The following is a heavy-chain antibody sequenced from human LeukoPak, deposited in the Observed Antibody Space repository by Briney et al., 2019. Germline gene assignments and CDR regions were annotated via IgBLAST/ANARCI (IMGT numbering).Heavy chain of an antibody. CDR3: ARMQLWLYLYYFDY. CDR2: ISAYNGNT. D-gene: IGHD5-18*01. V-gene: IGHV1-18*01. CDR1: GYTFTSYG. Sequence: ASVKVSCKASGYTFTSYGISWVRQAPGQGLEWMGWISAYNGNTNYAQKLQGRVTMTTDTSTSTAYMELRSLRSDDTAVYYCARMQLWLYLYYFDYWGQGTLVTVSS. J-gene: IGHJ4*02.